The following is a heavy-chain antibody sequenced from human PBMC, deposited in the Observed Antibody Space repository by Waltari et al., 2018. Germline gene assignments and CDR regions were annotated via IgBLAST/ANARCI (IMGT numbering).Heavy chain of an antibody. V-gene: IGHV3-23*01. J-gene: IGHJ4*02. CDR3: AKGSRGYTNYFFDY. Sequence: EVQLLESAGGLVQPGGALRLSCAASGFSFMGYAMSWVRQAPGGGLEWVASISGSGATPFYADSVKGRFTIVRDNSRDTVYLQMNSLTVDDSAVYYCAKGSRGYTNYFFDYWGQGALVTVSS. CDR1: GFSFMGYA. CDR2: ISGSGATP. D-gene: IGHD3-16*02.